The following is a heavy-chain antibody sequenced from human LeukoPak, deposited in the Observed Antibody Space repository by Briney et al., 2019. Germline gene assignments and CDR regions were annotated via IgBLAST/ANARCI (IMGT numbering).Heavy chain of an antibody. Sequence: PSETLSLTCAVYGGSFSGHFWSWIRQSPGKGLEWIGEINHSGSTNYNPSLKSRLTIRVDTSKNQFSLKLSSVSAADTAVYYCARAHQQLALYSFDVWGHGTLVTVSS. J-gene: IGHJ3*01. V-gene: IGHV4-34*01. D-gene: IGHD6-13*01. CDR1: GGSFSGHF. CDR2: INHSGST. CDR3: ARAHQQLALYSFDV.